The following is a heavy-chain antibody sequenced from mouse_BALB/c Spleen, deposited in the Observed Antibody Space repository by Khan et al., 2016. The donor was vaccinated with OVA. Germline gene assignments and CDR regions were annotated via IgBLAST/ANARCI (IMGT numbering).Heavy chain of an antibody. CDR1: GYTFTTYW. J-gene: IGHJ2*01. V-gene: IGHV1-7*01. Sequence: QVRLQQSGVELAKPGASVKMSCKASGYTFTTYWMHWVKQRPGQGLEWIGYINPTSGYTDYNEKFKDRAILSADKSSSTAYMQLSSLTSEDSAVYYCTRDRIDYWGQGTTLTVSS. CDR3: TRDRIDY. CDR2: INPTSGYT.